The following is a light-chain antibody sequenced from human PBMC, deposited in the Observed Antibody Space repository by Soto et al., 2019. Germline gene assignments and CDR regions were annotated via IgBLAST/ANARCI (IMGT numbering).Light chain of an antibody. CDR1: SSDVGGYNY. V-gene: IGLV2-14*01. CDR3: SSYTSSSTLVV. CDR2: EVS. J-gene: IGLJ3*02. Sequence: QSALTQPASVSGSPGQSITISCTGTSSDVGGYNYVSWYQQHPGKAPKLMIYEVSNRPSGVSNRFSGSKSCNTASLTISGLQDEDEDDYYCSSYTSSSTLVVFGGGTKLTVL.